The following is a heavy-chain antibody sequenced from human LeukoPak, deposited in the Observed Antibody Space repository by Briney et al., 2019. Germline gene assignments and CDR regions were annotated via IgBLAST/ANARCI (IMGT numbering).Heavy chain of an antibody. CDR1: GGSISSYY. V-gene: IGHV4-59*01. Sequence: SETLSLTCTVSGGSISSYYWSWIRQPPGKGLEWIGYIYYSGGTNYNPSLKSRVTISVDTSKNQFSLKLSSVTAADTAVYYCARVGTYGSGSYLSWLDYWGQGTLVTVSS. D-gene: IGHD3-10*01. CDR3: ARVGTYGSGSYLSWLDY. CDR2: IYYSGGT. J-gene: IGHJ4*02.